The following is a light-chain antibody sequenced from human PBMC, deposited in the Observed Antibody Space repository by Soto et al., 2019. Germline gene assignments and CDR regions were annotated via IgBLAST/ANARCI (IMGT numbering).Light chain of an antibody. Sequence: DVVMTQSPLSLPVTLGQPASISCSSSQSLVYSDGNTYLNWFHQRPGQSPRRLIYRVFNRDSGVPDRFSGSGSGTDFTLRITRVEAEDVGVYYCMQGTPWPLTFGGGTKVEIK. CDR1: QSLVYSDGNTY. CDR3: MQGTPWPLT. CDR2: RVF. V-gene: IGKV2-30*01. J-gene: IGKJ4*01.